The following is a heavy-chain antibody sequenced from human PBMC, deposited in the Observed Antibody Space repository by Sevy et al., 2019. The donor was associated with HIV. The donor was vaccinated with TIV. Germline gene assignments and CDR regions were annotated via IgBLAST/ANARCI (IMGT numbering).Heavy chain of an antibody. D-gene: IGHD5-18*01. CDR3: ARVGVVNVEMVTYDAFDI. J-gene: IGHJ3*02. V-gene: IGHV4-4*07. Sequence: SETLSLTCTVSGGSISSYYWSWIRQPAGKGLEWIGRIYTSGSTNYNPSLKSRVTMSVDTSKNQFSLKLSSVTAADTAVYYCARVGVVNVEMVTYDAFDIWGQGTMVTVSS. CDR2: IYTSGST. CDR1: GGSISSYY.